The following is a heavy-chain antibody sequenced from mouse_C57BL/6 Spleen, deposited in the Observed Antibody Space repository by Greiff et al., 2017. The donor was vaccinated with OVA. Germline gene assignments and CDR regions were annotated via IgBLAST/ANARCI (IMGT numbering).Heavy chain of an antibody. Sequence: EVHLVESGGGLVKPGGSLKLSCAASGFTFSSYAMSWVRQTPEKRLEWVATISDGGSYTYYPDNVKGRFTISRDNAKNNLYLQMSHLKSEDTAMYYCARPDGPSAMDYWGQGTSVTVSS. CDR2: ISDGGSYT. CDR3: ARPDGPSAMDY. J-gene: IGHJ4*01. CDR1: GFTFSSYA. D-gene: IGHD2-3*01. V-gene: IGHV5-4*01.